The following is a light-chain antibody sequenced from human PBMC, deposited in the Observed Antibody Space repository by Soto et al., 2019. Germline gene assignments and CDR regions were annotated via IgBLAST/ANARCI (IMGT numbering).Light chain of an antibody. V-gene: IGKV3-11*01. CDR3: QQRSNLIT. CDR1: QSVSSN. J-gene: IGKJ5*01. Sequence: IVLPQSPNTLSFSPGERATVSCRASQSVSSNLAWYQQKPGQAPRLLIYGASNRATGIPARFSGSGSGTDFTLTISSLEPEDFAVYYCQQRSNLITFGQGTRLEIK. CDR2: GAS.